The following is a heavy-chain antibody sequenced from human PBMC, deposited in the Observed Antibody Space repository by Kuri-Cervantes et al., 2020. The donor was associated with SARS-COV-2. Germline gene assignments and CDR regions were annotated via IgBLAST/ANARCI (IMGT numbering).Heavy chain of an antibody. J-gene: IGHJ3*02. V-gene: IGHV3-30-3*01. CDR2: ISYDGSNK. CDR3: ARDPGRGDAFDI. CDR1: GFTFSVYA. D-gene: IGHD3-10*01. Sequence: GGSLSLSCTASGFTFSVYAMHWVRQAPGKGLGWVAVISYDGSNKYYADSVKGRFTISRDNSKNTLYLQMNSLRAEDTAVYYCARDPGRGDAFDIWGQGTMVTVSS.